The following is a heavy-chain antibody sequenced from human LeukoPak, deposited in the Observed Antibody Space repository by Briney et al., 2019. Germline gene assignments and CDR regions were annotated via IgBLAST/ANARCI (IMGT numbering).Heavy chain of an antibody. J-gene: IGHJ3*02. CDR2: ISSSGSTI. V-gene: IGHV3-48*03. D-gene: IGHD3-10*01. CDR1: GFTFSSYQ. CDR3: VRERGLRCDDAFDT. Sequence: GGSLSLSWPASGFTFSSYQMTCVRQAPGKGLEWVSYISSSGSTIYYADSVKGRFTISRDNAKNSLYLQMNILRAEDTAVYYCVRERGLRCDDAFDTWGHGTTVTVSS.